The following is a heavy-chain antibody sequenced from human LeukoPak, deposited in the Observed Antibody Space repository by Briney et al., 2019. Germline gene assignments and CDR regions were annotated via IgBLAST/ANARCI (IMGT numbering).Heavy chain of an antibody. CDR2: IYSSGSP. CDR3: ARGGLGNCSSTSCPPYYYGMDV. Sequence: GGSLRLSCAASGFTVSSNYMSWVRQAPGKGLKWVSVIYSSGSPYYADSVKGRFTISRDNSKNTLYLQMNSLRAEDTAVYYCARGGLGNCSSTSCPPYYYGMDVWGQGTTVTVSS. D-gene: IGHD2-2*01. CDR1: GFTVSSNY. V-gene: IGHV3-66*02. J-gene: IGHJ6*02.